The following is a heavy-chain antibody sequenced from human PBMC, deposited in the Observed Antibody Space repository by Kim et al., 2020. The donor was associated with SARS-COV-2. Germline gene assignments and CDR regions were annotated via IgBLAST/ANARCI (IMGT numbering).Heavy chain of an antibody. CDR3: TRVHGTTLAYWDAFD. D-gene: IGHD1-1*01. J-gene: IGHJ3*02. Sequence: GGSLRLSCGASGFTFSDSAMHWVRRAPGKGLEWLGRIRSKVNGYATAYSASVRGRFTISRDASRNTAYLQMYSPKTEDTAVYYCTRVHGTTLAYWDAFD. CDR1: GFTFSDSA. CDR2: IRSKVNGYAT. V-gene: IGHV3-73*01.